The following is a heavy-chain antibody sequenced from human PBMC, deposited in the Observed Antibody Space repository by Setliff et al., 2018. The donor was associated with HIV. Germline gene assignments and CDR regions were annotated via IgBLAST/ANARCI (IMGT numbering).Heavy chain of an antibody. J-gene: IGHJ5*02. V-gene: IGHV3-15*01. CDR3: TTDWGGGGGAPLDP. Sequence: GGSLRLSCAASGFTFSHAWMSWVRQAPGKGLEWVGHIKSKTDGGTTDYAAPVKGRFSISRDDSRNTLYLQMDNLKTDDTAMYYCTTDWGGGGGAPLDPWGQGTLVTVSS. CDR1: GFTFSHAW. D-gene: IGHD2-21*01. CDR2: IKSKTDGGTT.